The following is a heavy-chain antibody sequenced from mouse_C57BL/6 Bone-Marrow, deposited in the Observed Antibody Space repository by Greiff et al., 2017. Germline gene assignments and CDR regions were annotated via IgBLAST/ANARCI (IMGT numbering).Heavy chain of an antibody. CDR1: GYTFTSYW. J-gene: IGHJ3*01. D-gene: IGHD2-2*01. CDR2: IHPNSGST. CDR3: VLWFRLIAY. V-gene: IGHV1-64*01. Sequence: QVQLQQPGAELVKPGASVKLSCKASGYTFTSYWMHWVKQRPGQGLEWIGLIHPNSGSTNYNEKVKSKATLTVDKSSSTAYMQLSSLTSEDSAVYYCVLWFRLIAYWGQGTLVTVSA.